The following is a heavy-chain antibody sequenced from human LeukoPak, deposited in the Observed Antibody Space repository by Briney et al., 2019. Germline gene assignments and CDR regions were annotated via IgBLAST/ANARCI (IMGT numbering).Heavy chain of an antibody. J-gene: IGHJ4*02. D-gene: IGHD5/OR15-5a*01. Sequence: AGGSLRLSCAASGFTVSSNYMSWVRQAPGKGLEWVSVIYSGGSTYYADSVKGRFTISRDNSKNTLYLQMNSLRAEDTAVYYCARESYGVRYYFDYWGQGTLVTVSS. CDR1: GFTVSSNY. CDR3: ARESYGVRYYFDY. V-gene: IGHV3-66*01. CDR2: IYSGGST.